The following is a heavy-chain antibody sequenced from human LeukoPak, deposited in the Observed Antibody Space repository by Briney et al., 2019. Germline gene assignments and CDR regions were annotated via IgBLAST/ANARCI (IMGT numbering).Heavy chain of an antibody. D-gene: IGHD6-6*01. V-gene: IGHV3-48*01. CDR3: ARGGSSSSFDY. J-gene: IGHJ4*02. CDR1: GFTFSSYS. Sequence: PGGSLRLSCAASGFTFSSYSMNWVRQAPGKGLEWISYISSSSSTIYYADSVKGRFTISRDNAKNSLYLQMNSLRAEDTAVYYCARGGSSSSFDYWGQGTLVTVSS. CDR2: ISSSSSTI.